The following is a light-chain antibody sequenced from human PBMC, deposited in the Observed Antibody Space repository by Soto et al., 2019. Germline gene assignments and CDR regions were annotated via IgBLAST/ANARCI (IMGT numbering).Light chain of an antibody. J-gene: IGLJ1*01. V-gene: IGLV1-44*01. CDR1: SSKIGSNT. CDR3: AAWDDRLNGFYV. Sequence: QSVLTQPPSASGTPGRRVTISCSGSSSKIGSNTVNWYQQLPGTAPKLLIYSNNQRPSGVPDRFSGSKSGTSASLAISGLQSEDEADYYCAAWDDRLNGFYVFGTGTKVTVL. CDR2: SNN.